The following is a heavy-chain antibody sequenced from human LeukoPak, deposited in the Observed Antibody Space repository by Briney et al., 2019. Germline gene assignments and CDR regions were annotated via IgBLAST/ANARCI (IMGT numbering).Heavy chain of an antibody. Sequence: SETLSLTCTVSGGSISSYYWSWIRQPAGKGLELIGRIYTSGSTNYNPSLKRRINMSVDTSQNQFYLKVRSVTAADRAVYYCARSQGDDFWSGYYTVGGYYYYYYYMDGWGKGPTVTVSS. CDR1: GGSISSYY. D-gene: IGHD3-3*01. V-gene: IGHV4-4*07. CDR2: IYTSGST. J-gene: IGHJ6*03. CDR3: ARSQGDDFWSGYYTVGGYYYYYYYMDG.